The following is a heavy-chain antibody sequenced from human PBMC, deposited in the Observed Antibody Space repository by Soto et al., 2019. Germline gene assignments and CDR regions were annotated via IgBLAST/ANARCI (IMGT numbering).Heavy chain of an antibody. J-gene: IGHJ4*02. Sequence: QVQLQESGPGLVKPSETLSLTCTVSGGSISDYYWSWFRQAPGKGLDWIGYVYYSGSTNYNPSLQSRVTMPVDTSKNQFSLKLSSVTAADTAVYYCARQAIDWGQGTLVTVSS. V-gene: IGHV4-59*08. CDR1: GGSISDYY. CDR3: ARQAID. CDR2: VYYSGST.